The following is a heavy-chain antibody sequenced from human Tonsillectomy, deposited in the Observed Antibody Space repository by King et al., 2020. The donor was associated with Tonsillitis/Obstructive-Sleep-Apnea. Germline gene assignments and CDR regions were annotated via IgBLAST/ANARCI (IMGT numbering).Heavy chain of an antibody. D-gene: IGHD1-14*01. CDR1: GFTFSNYG. CDR2: IWFDGSNK. V-gene: IGHV3-33*06. J-gene: IGHJ6*02. CDR3: AKTPEVWPLYGMDV. Sequence: VQLVESGGGVVQPGRSLRLSCAASGFTFSNYGMHWVRQAPGKGLEWVAVIWFDGSNKYYADSVKGRFTISRDNSKNTLYLQMNSLRAEDTAVYYCAKTPEVWPLYGMDVWGQGTTVTVSS.